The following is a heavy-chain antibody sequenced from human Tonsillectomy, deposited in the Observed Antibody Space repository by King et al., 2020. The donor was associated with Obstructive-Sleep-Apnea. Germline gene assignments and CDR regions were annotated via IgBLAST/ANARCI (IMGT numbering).Heavy chain of an antibody. V-gene: IGHV3-33*03. CDR1: GFILSDYG. D-gene: IGHD1-14*01. CDR2: MWDDGGKK. Sequence: VQLVESGGGVVLPGRSLRLSCAASGFILSDYGMHWVRQAPGKGLEWVAVMWDDGGKKYYADSVKGRFTISRDDSKNTLDLQMNSLRAEDTAVYYCAKYSSPRSMDVGGQGTTVTVSS. J-gene: IGHJ6*02. CDR3: AKYSSPRSMDV.